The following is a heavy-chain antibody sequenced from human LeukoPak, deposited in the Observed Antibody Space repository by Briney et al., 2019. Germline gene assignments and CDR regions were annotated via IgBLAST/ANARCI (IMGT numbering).Heavy chain of an antibody. V-gene: IGHV3-20*04. CDR3: ARVLRYCSGGNCYSGGLGYMDV. Sequence: GGSLRLSCAASGYTFGDYGMSWVRQVPGKGLEWVSGTNRRGDITGYADFVKGRFTISRDNAKNSLFLQMNSLRAEDTAVYYCARVLRYCSGGNCYSGGLGYMDVWGKGTTVTISS. CDR1: GYTFGDYG. CDR2: TNRRGDIT. J-gene: IGHJ6*03. D-gene: IGHD2-15*01.